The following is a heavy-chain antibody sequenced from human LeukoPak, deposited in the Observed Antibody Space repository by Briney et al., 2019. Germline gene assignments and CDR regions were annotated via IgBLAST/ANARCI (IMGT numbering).Heavy chain of an antibody. Sequence: GGSLRLSCAASGFTFSSYWMHWVRQAPGKGLVWVSRINSDGSSTSYADSVKGRFAISRDNSKNTLYLQMNSLRAEDTAVYYCVQEGPRGLAFDIWGQGTKVTVSS. CDR1: GFTFSSYW. J-gene: IGHJ3*02. CDR2: INSDGSST. V-gene: IGHV3-74*01. CDR3: VQEGPRGLAFDI.